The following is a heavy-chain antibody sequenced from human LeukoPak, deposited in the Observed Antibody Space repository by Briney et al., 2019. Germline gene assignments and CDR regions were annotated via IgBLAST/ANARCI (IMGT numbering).Heavy chain of an antibody. D-gene: IGHD5-18*01. CDR1: GLIFGRFW. J-gene: IGHJ4*02. CDR3: AREGSYGYELDY. Sequence: GGSLRLSCVGSGLIFGRFWMTWVRQAPGKGLEWVSYISGSSYTIYYADSVKGRFTISRDNAKNSLYLQMNSLRAEDTAVYYCAREGSYGYELDYWGQGTLVTVSS. CDR2: ISGSSYTI. V-gene: IGHV3-48*01.